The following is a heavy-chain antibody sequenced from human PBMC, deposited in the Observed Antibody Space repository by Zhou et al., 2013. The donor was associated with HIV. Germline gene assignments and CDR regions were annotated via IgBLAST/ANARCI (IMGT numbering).Heavy chain of an antibody. V-gene: IGHV1-2*02. CDR1: GYTFTGYY. CDR3: ARAYSTAWYGGGFYYMDV. J-gene: IGHJ6*03. D-gene: IGHD4-4*01. Sequence: QVQLVQSGAEVKKPGASVKVSCKASGYTFTGYYMHWVRQAPGQGLEWMGWINPNSGGTNYAQKFQGRVTMTRDLSINTIYMELTSLRYDDTAVYYCARAYSTAWYGGGFYYMDVVGVRDHGLRSP. CDR2: INPNSGGT.